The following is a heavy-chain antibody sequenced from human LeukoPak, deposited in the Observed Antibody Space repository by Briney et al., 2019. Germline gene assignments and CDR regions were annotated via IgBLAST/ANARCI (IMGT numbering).Heavy chain of an antibody. D-gene: IGHD3-3*01. J-gene: IGHJ4*02. Sequence: PSETLSLTCAVYGGSFSGYYWSWIRQPAGKGLEWIGRIYTSGSTNYNPSLKSRVTMSVDTSKNQFSLKLSSVTAADTAVYYCARDTVNDFWSGTDYWGQGTLVTVSS. CDR3: ARDTVNDFWSGTDY. CDR1: GGSFSGYY. V-gene: IGHV4-4*07. CDR2: IYTSGST.